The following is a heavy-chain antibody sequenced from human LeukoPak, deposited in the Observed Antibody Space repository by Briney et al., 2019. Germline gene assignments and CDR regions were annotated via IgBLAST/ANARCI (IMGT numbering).Heavy chain of an antibody. CDR1: GYTFTSYG. CDR2: ISAYNGNT. J-gene: IGHJ4*02. D-gene: IGHD3-22*01. Sequence: ASVKVSCKASGYTFTSYGISWVRQTPGQGLEWMGWISAYNGNTNYAQKLQGRVTMTTDTSASTAYMELRSLRSDDTAVYYCAITYYYDSSGYYHYWGQGTLVTVSS. V-gene: IGHV1-18*01. CDR3: AITYYYDSSGYYHY.